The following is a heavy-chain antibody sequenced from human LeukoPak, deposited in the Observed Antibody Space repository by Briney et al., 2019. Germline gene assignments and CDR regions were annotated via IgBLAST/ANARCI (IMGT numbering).Heavy chain of an antibody. CDR2: INHSGST. D-gene: IGHD3-3*01. Sequence: SETLSLTCAVYGGSFSGYYWSWIRQPPGKGLEWIGEINHSGSTNYNPSLKSRVTISVDTSNNEFSLELSSVTAADTAVYYCARGLNYDLSPWGQGALVTVSS. V-gene: IGHV4-34*01. CDR3: ARGLNYDLSP. J-gene: IGHJ5*02. CDR1: GGSFSGYY.